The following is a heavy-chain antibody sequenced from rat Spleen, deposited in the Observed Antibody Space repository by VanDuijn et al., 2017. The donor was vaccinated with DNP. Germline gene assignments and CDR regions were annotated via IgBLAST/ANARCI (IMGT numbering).Heavy chain of an antibody. V-gene: IGHV5-25*01. J-gene: IGHJ3*01. CDR1: GITFSGYY. CDR3: ARPDNSGYNWFAF. Sequence: EVQLVESGGGLVQPGRSLKLSCAASGITFSGYYMAWVRQAPTKGLEWVATILTSGTKTYYPDSVKGRFTISRDNSKSSLYLQIDSLRSEDTATYYCARPDNSGYNWFAFWGQGTLVTVSS. CDR2: ILTSGTKT. D-gene: IGHD4-3*01.